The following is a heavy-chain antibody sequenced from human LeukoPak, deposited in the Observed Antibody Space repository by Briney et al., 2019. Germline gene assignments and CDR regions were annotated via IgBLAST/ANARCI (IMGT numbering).Heavy chain of an antibody. J-gene: IGHJ4*02. CDR2: INPNSGGT. D-gene: IGHD2-15*01. CDR1: GYTFTGYY. CDR3: ARGGRYCSGGSCYSDFDY. V-gene: IGHV1-2*02. Sequence: VASVKVSCKASGYTFTGYYMHWVRQAPGQGLEWMGWINPNSGGTNYAQKFQGRVTMTRDTSISTAYMELSRLRSDDTAVYYCARGGRYCSGGSCYSDFDYWGQGTLGTVSS.